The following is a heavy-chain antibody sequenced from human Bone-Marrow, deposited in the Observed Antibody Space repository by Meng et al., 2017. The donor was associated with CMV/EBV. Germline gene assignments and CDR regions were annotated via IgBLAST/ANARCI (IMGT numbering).Heavy chain of an antibody. CDR1: GFTFSDNW. J-gene: IGHJ3*01. CDR2: IKESGRET. V-gene: IGHV3-7*01. Sequence: GESLKISCAASGFTFSDNWMSWVRQAPGKGLEWVASIKESGRETHYVGSVRGRFTISRDNSKNTLYVQMNSLRAEDTAVYYCAKDLTGDNAFDVWGQGTMVTVSS. D-gene: IGHD1-26*01. CDR3: AKDLTGDNAFDV.